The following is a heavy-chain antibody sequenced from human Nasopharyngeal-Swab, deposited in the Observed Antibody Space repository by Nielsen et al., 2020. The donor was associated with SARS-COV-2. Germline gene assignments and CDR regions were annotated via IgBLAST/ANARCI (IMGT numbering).Heavy chain of an antibody. V-gene: IGHV3-23*01. CDR3: AKDQGGSSWYGGAYYYYGMDV. CDR1: GFTFSSYA. Sequence: GGSLRLSCAASGFTFSSYAMSWVRQAPGQGLEWVSAISGSGGSTYYADSVKGRFTISRDNSKNTLYLQMNSLRAEDTAVYYCAKDQGGSSWYGGAYYYYGMDVWGQGTTVTVSS. J-gene: IGHJ6*02. CDR2: ISGSGGST. D-gene: IGHD6-13*01.